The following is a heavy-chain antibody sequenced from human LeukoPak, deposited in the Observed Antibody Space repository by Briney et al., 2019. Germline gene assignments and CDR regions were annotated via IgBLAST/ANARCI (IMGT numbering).Heavy chain of an antibody. Sequence: SETLSLTCTVSGGSISSSSYYWGWIRQPPGKGLEWIGSIYYSGSTYYNPSLKGRVAISVDTSKNQFSLKLSSVTAADTAVYYCARELLWFGEFSNAFDIWGQGTMVTVSS. D-gene: IGHD3-10*01. V-gene: IGHV4-39*07. CDR2: IYYSGST. J-gene: IGHJ3*02. CDR3: ARELLWFGEFSNAFDI. CDR1: GGSISSSSYY.